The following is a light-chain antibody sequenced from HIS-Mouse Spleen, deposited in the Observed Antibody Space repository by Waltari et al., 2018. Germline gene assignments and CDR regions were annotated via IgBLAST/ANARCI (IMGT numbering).Light chain of an antibody. J-gene: IGLJ2*01. CDR1: SSDFGGYNY. V-gene: IGLV2-14*03. CDR3: SSYTSSSFNVV. CDR2: DVS. Sequence: QSALTQPAPVSGSPGRSITMTCTGTSSDFGGYNYFSCDQQHQGKAPEPMIQDVSNRPSGVSNRFSGSRSGNTAYLTIPGLQAEDEAEYYCSSYTSSSFNVVIGGGTKLTVL.